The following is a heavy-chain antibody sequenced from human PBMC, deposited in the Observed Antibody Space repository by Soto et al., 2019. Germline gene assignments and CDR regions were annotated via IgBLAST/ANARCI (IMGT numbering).Heavy chain of an antibody. CDR2: INPKSGAT. CDR1: GYTFTGYY. V-gene: IGHV1-2*02. J-gene: IGHJ4*02. D-gene: IGHD5-12*01. Sequence: VASVKVSCKASGYTFTGYYIHWVRQAPGQGLEWMGWINPKSGATDYLQKFQGRVTMTRDTSITSVYMEFSGLRSDDTAVYYCARANSGDDDQFDSWGPGTPVTVSS. CDR3: ARANSGDDDQFDS.